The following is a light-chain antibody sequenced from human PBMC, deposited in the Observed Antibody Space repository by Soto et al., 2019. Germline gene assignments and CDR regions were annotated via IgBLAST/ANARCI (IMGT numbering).Light chain of an antibody. CDR3: HSYDSSLSASV. V-gene: IGLV1-40*01. CDR1: SSNIGAGYD. CDR2: GTT. J-gene: IGLJ1*01. Sequence: SVLTQTPSVSGAPGQRVTISCTGRSSNIGAGYDVHWYQHLPGTAPKLLIYGTTNRPSGVPDRFSGSKSGISASLAITGLQAEDEADYYCHSYDSSLSASVFXAGTKVTVL.